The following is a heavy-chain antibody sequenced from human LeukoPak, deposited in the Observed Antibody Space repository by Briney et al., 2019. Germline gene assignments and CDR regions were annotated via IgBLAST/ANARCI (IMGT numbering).Heavy chain of an antibody. V-gene: IGHV3-53*01. CDR2: IYSGGST. CDR3: ARAPYYYDTSSYPYYFDY. CDR1: GFTFSSYA. Sequence: GGSLRLSCAASGFTFSSYAMHWVRQAPGKGLEWVSVIYSGGSTDYADYVKGRFTISRDNSKNTLYLQMNSLRAEDTAVYYCARAPYYYDTSSYPYYFDYWGQGTLVTVSS. J-gene: IGHJ4*02. D-gene: IGHD3-22*01.